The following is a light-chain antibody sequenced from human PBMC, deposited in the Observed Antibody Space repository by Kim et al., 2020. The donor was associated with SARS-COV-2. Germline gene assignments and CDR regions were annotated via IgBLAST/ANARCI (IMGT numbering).Light chain of an antibody. CDR2: TAS. J-gene: IGKJ2*01. CDR3: QQSYSSPPT. V-gene: IGKV1-39*01. CDR1: RSISTY. Sequence: SASVGDRVTITCLASRSISTYLNWYHQKPGKTPQLLIYTASSLQSVVPSRFSGSGSGTDFTLTISSLQPEDFATYYCQQSYSSPPTFGQGTKLEI.